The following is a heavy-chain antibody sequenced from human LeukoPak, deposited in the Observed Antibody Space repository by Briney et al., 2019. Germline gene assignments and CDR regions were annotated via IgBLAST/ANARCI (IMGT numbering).Heavy chain of an antibody. V-gene: IGHV1-24*01. D-gene: IGHD6-19*01. CDR2: FDPEDGET. CDR1: GYTLTELS. CDR3: ATGRMAVADGLSYFDY. Sequence: GASVKVSCKVSGYTLTELSMHWVRQAPGKGHEWMGGFDPEDGETIYAQKFQGRVTMTEDTSTDTAYMELSSLRSEDTAVYYCATGRMAVADGLSYFDYWGQGTLVTVSS. J-gene: IGHJ4*02.